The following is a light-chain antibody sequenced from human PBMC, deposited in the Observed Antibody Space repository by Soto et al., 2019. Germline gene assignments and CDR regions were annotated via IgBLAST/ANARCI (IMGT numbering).Light chain of an antibody. CDR2: HVT. V-gene: IGLV2-14*03. CDR1: SSDIGHYDY. CDR3: SSLSTLYTYV. Sequence: QSVLTQPASVSGSPGQSITISCTGTSSDIGHYDYVSWYQQHPGKAPKLMIYHVTYRPSGVSNRYSGSKSGNSASLTISGLQADFYAEYSCSSLSTLYTYVFGSVSK. J-gene: IGLJ1*01.